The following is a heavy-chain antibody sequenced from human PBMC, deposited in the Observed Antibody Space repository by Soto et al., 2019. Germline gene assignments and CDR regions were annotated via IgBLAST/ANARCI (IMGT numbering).Heavy chain of an antibody. CDR1: GFTFSSYW. J-gene: IGHJ4*02. D-gene: IGHD3-22*01. V-gene: IGHV3-74*01. Sequence: EVQLVESGGGLVQPGGSLRLSCAASGFTFSSYWMHWVRQAPGKGLVWVSRISSDGSSTSYADSVKGRFTVSRDKAKNTLYLQMNSLRAEDTAVYYCAIRASYYDSSGYFDYWGQGTLVTVSS. CDR3: AIRASYYDSSGYFDY. CDR2: ISSDGSST.